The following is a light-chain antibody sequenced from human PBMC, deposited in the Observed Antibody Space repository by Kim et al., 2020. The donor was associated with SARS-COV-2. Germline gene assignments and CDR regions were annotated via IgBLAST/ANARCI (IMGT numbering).Light chain of an antibody. J-gene: IGKJ1*01. Sequence: DIVMTQSPLSLPVTPGEPASISCRSSQSLLHSNGYNYLDWYLQKPGQSPQLLIYLGSNRASGVPDRFSGSGSGTDFTLKISRVEDEDVGVYYCMQALQTWTFGQGTKVDIK. CDR3: MQALQTWT. V-gene: IGKV2-28*01. CDR1: QSLLHSNGYNY. CDR2: LGS.